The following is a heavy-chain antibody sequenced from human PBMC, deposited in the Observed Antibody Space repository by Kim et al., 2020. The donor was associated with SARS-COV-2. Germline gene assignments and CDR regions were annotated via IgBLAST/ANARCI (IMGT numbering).Heavy chain of an antibody. V-gene: IGHV1-18*01. CDR2: ISAYNGNT. D-gene: IGHD5-12*01. CDR1: GYTFTSYG. J-gene: IGHJ5*02. Sequence: ASVKVSCKASGYTFTSYGISWVRQAPGQGLEWMGWISAYNGNTNYAQKLQGRVTMTTDTSTSTAYMELRSLRSDDTAVYYCARSPRQGYSGYDFLDRWGQGTLVTVSS. CDR3: ARSPRQGYSGYDFLDR.